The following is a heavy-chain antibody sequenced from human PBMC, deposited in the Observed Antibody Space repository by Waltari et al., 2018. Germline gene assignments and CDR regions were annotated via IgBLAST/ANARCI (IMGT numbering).Heavy chain of an antibody. D-gene: IGHD3-3*01. CDR3: ARDGKGFYPTFFDY. CDR2: INPVLGIA. CDR1: GGTFSSYT. Sequence: QFQLVQSGAEVKKPGSSVKVSCKASGGTFSSYTISWVRQAPGHGLEWMGRINPVLGIANDAQNVKCRVKITADKSKSTAYMELSSLRSEDTALYYCARDGKGFYPTFFDYWGQGTLVTVSA. J-gene: IGHJ4*02. V-gene: IGHV1-69*08.